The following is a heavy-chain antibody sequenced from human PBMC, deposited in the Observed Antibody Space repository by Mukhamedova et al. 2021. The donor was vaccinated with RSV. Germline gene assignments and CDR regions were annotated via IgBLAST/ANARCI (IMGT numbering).Heavy chain of an antibody. J-gene: IGHJ4*02. D-gene: IGHD5-18*01. CDR2: ISSSGSTI. Sequence: VSYISSSGSTIYYADSVKGRFTISRDNAKNSLYLQMNSLRAKDTAVYYCARVRGYSYGYLDYWGQGTLVTVSS. CDR3: ARVRGYSYGYLDY. V-gene: IGHV3-11*01.